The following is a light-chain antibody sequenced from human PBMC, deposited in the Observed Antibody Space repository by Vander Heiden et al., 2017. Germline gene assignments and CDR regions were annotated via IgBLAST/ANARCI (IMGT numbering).Light chain of an antibody. CDR3: QQYYSTPLT. Sequence: EIGMTQSPDSLAVSLGERATINCKSSQSVLYSSNNKNYLAWYQQKPGQPPKLLIYWASTRESGVPDRFSGSGSGTDFTLTISSLQAEDVAVYYCQQYYSTPLTFGGGTKVEIK. CDR1: QSVLYSSNNKNY. J-gene: IGKJ4*01. V-gene: IGKV4-1*01. CDR2: WAS.